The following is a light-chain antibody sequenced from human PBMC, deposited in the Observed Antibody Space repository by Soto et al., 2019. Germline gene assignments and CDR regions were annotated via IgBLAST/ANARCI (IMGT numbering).Light chain of an antibody. CDR1: SSNIGTNY. J-gene: IGLJ2*01. Sequence: QSVLTQPPSASATPGQRVTISCSGRSSNIGTNYVYWYQQLPGTAPKLLIYANNQRPSGVPDRLSGSKSGTSASLAISGLHSEDEADYYRATWDGSLSGPKLLFGGGTKLTVL. V-gene: IGLV1-47*01. CDR3: ATWDGSLSGPKLL. CDR2: ANN.